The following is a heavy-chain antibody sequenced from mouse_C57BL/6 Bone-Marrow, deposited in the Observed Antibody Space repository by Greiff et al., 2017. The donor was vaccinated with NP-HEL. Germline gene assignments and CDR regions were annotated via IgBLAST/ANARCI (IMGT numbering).Heavy chain of an antibody. V-gene: IGHV5-12*01. CDR2: ISNGGGST. CDR3: ARHGNFFDY. D-gene: IGHD2-1*01. Sequence: EVMLVESGGGLVQPGGSLKLSCAASGFTFSDYYMYWVRQTPEKRLEWVAYISNGGGSTYYPDTVKGRFTISRDTAKNTLYLQMSSLKAEDTAMYYCARHGNFFDYWGQGTTLTVSS. J-gene: IGHJ2*01. CDR1: GFTFSDYY.